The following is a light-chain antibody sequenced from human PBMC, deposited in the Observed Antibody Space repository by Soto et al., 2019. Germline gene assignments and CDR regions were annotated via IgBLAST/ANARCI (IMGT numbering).Light chain of an antibody. CDR1: QSISSW. V-gene: IGKV1-5*03. CDR3: QQYSTYPLT. J-gene: IGKJ4*01. CDR2: KAS. Sequence: DIQMTQSPSTLSASVGDRVTITCRASQSISSWLAWYQQKPGKAPKLLIYKASNLQSGAPSRFSGSASGADFTLTISSLQPDDFATYCCQQYSTYPLTFGGGTKVEIK.